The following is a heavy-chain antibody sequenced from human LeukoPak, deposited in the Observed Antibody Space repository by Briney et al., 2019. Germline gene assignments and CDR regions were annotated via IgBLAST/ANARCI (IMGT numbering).Heavy chain of an antibody. J-gene: IGHJ6*02. V-gene: IGHV3-30-3*01. CDR1: GFTFSSYA. D-gene: IGHD2-15*01. Sequence: PGGSLRLSCAASGFTFSSYAMHWVRQAPGKGLEWVAVISYDGSNKYYADSVKGRFTISRDNSKNTLYLQMNSLRAEDTAVYYCAKAVRYCSGGSCYELDYYYYGMDVWGQGTTVTVSS. CDR2: ISYDGSNK. CDR3: AKAVRYCSGGSCYELDYYYYGMDV.